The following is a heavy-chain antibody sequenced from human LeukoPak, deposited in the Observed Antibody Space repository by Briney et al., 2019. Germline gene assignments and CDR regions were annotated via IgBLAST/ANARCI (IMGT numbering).Heavy chain of an antibody. CDR1: GYTFTSYD. D-gene: IGHD3-16*02. CDR2: MNPNSGNT. V-gene: IGHV1-8*01. CDR3: ARRSWSYRYYYYYGMDV. Sequence: ASVTVSCKASGYTFTSYDINWVRQAAGQGLEWMGWMNPNSGNTGYAQKFQGRVTITRNTSKSTAYMELSSLRSEDTAVYYRARRSWSYRYYYYYGMDVWGQGTTVTVSS. J-gene: IGHJ6*02.